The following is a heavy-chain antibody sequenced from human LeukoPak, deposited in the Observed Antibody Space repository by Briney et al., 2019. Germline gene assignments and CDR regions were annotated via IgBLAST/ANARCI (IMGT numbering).Heavy chain of an antibody. J-gene: IGHJ4*02. D-gene: IGHD3-22*01. CDR2: INSDGSST. CDR3: ARSGYYYDSSDLIDY. Sequence: GGSLRLSCAASGFTFSSYWMHWVRQAPGKGLVWVSRINSDGSSTSYADSVKGRFTISRDNAKNTLYLQMNSLRAEDTAVYYCARSGYYYDSSDLIDYWGQGTLVTVPS. V-gene: IGHV3-74*01. CDR1: GFTFSSYW.